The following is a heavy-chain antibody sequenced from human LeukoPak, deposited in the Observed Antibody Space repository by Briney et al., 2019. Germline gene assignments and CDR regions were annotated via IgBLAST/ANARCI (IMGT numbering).Heavy chain of an antibody. J-gene: IGHJ4*02. Sequence: GGSLRLSCAASGFTFSSYWMTWVRQAPGKGLEWVGNIKQDGSEKYYVDSVKGRCTISRDNAKNSLYLQMNSLRVEDTAVYYCARERASGSYEKAPRFDHWGQGTLVTVSS. CDR2: IKQDGSEK. CDR3: ARERASGSYEKAPRFDH. CDR1: GFTFSSYW. D-gene: IGHD3-10*01. V-gene: IGHV3-7*01.